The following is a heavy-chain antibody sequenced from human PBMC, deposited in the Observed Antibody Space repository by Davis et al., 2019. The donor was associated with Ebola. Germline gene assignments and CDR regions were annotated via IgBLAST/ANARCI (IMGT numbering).Heavy chain of an antibody. Sequence: AASVKVPCKASGYNFTTYGFSWVRQAPGQGLEWMGWVSADNDDRKYAEKFQGRVTMTTDSSTSTAYMELRGLTYDDTAVYFCARARGRWDVGGYLLGHWGQGTLVTVSS. J-gene: IGHJ4*02. CDR3: ARARGRWDVGGYLLGH. CDR1: GYNFTTYG. V-gene: IGHV1-18*01. D-gene: IGHD1-26*01. CDR2: VSADNDDR.